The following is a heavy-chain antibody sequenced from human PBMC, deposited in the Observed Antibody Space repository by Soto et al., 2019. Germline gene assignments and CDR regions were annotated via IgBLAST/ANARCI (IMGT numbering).Heavy chain of an antibody. V-gene: IGHV2-5*02. CDR3: AHGTEKSDP. J-gene: IGHJ5*02. Sequence: QITLKESGPTVVKPTQTLTLTCTFSGFSLSSSGVGVGWIRHPPGKALEWLALIYWDDDKRYSPPLKSRLTITKDTSKKELVLTMTNMDPVDTATYYCAHGTEKSDPRGQGTLVTVS. CDR2: IYWDDDK. CDR1: GFSLSSSGVG.